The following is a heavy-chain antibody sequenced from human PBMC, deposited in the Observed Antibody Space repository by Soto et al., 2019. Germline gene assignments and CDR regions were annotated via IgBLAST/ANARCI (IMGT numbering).Heavy chain of an antibody. CDR3: ARTQAYNRVGPPPRTRNFDY. V-gene: IGHV4-34*01. J-gene: IGHJ4*02. CDR2: INHSGST. Sequence: PSETLSLTCAVYGGSFSGYYWSWIRQPPGKGLEWIGEINHSGSTNYNPSLKSRVTISVDTSKNQFSLKLSSVTAADTAVYYCARTQAYNRVGPPPRTRNFDYWGQGTLVTVS. D-gene: IGHD1-1*01. CDR1: GGSFSGYY.